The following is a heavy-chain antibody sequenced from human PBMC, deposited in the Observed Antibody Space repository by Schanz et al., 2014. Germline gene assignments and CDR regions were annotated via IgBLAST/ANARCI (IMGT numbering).Heavy chain of an antibody. CDR2: ISYDGSFK. J-gene: IGHJ3*01. CDR1: GFTFSSYA. CDR3: ARELPGVVAFDS. V-gene: IGHV3-33*08. D-gene: IGHD7-27*01. Sequence: VQLVESGGGLIQPGGSLRLSCAASGFTFSSYAMSWVRQAPGKGLEWVAVISYDGSFKNYADSVRGRITMSRDNSKNTMYLQINNLRADDTAVYYCARELPGVVAFDSWGQGTMVTVSS.